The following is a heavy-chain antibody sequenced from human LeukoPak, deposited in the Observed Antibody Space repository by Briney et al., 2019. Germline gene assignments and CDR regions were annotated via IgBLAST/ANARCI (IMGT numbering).Heavy chain of an antibody. Sequence: SETLSPTCAVYGGSFSGYYWSWIRQPPGKGLEWIGEINQSGSTNYNPSLKSRVTISVDTSKNQFSLKLNSVTAADTAVYYCARGRYYYEGPFDYWGQGTLVTVSS. J-gene: IGHJ4*02. V-gene: IGHV4-34*01. CDR1: GGSFSGYY. CDR3: ARGRYYYEGPFDY. CDR2: INQSGST. D-gene: IGHD3-22*01.